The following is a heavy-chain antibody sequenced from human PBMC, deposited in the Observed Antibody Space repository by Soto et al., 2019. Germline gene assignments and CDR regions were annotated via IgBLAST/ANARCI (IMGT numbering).Heavy chain of an antibody. Sequence: HVQLVQSGAEVKKPGASLKVSCKASGYTFISYGVSWVRQAPGQGLEWLGWISPYNGNTNYAQKFQGRITKTTDTSTSTVYMELRSLRTDDTAVYYCARDQTKWLTDAFDIWGQGTMVVVSS. CDR2: ISPYNGNT. D-gene: IGHD5-12*01. V-gene: IGHV1-18*01. CDR1: GYTFISYG. J-gene: IGHJ3*02. CDR3: ARDQTKWLTDAFDI.